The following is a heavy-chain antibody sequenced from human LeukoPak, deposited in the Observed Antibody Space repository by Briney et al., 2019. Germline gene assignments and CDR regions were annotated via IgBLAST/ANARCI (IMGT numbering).Heavy chain of an antibody. J-gene: IGHJ4*02. CDR3: ARENGATVTTHFEY. CDR2: INPNSGGT. CDR1: GYTFTGYY. D-gene: IGHD4-17*01. V-gene: IGHV1-2*02. Sequence: ASVKVSCKASGYTFTGYYMHWVRQAPGQGLEWMGWINPNSGGTNYAQKFQGRVTMTRDTSISTAYMELSRLRSDDTAVYYCARENGATVTTHFEYWGQGTLVTVSS.